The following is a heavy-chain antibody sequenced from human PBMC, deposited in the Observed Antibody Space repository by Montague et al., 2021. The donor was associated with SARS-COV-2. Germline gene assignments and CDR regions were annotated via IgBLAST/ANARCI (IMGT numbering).Heavy chain of an antibody. J-gene: IGHJ1*01. CDR1: GGSFSGYY. CDR2: INHNGST. V-gene: IGHV4-34*01. CDR3: ASRGAVAVKVYFQH. Sequence: SETLSLTCAVYGGSFSGYYWSWIRQPPGKGLEWIGEINHNGSTNYNPSLKSRVTISVDTSKNQFSLKLSSVTAADTAVYYCASRGAVAVKVYFQHWGQGTLVTVSS. D-gene: IGHD6-19*01.